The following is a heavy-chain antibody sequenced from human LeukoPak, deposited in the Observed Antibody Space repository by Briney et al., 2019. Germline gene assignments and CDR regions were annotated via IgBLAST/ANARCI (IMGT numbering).Heavy chain of an antibody. CDR3: ARGVRYSIYFDY. CDR1: GGSISSYY. D-gene: IGHD2-15*01. CDR2: IYYSGST. V-gene: IGHV4-59*01. J-gene: IGHJ4*02. Sequence: PSETLSLTCTVSGGSISSYYWSWIRQPPGKGLEWIGYIYYSGSTNYNPSLKSRVTISVDASKNQFSLKLSSVAAADTAVYYCARGVRYSIYFDYWGQGTLVTVSS.